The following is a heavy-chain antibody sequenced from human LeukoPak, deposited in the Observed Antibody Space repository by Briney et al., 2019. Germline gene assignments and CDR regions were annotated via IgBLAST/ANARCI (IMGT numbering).Heavy chain of an antibody. CDR2: INHSGST. V-gene: IGHV4-34*01. J-gene: IGHJ6*02. CDR3: ARVALGYCSSSSCYGVYYYYYYGMDV. CDR1: GGSFSGYY. Sequence: SETLSLTCAVYGGSFSGYYWSWIRQPPGKGLEWIGEINHSGSTTYNPSLKSRVTISVDTSKNQFSLKLSSVTAADTAVYYCARVALGYCSSSSCYGVYYYYYYGMDVWGQGTTVTVSS. D-gene: IGHD2-2*01.